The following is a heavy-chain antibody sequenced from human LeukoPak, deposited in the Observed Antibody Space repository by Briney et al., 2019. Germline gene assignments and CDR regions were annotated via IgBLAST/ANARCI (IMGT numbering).Heavy chain of an antibody. V-gene: IGHV3-23*01. Sequence: GGSLRLSCAASGFTFSSYAMSWVRQAPGKGLEWVSAISGSGGSTYYADSVKGRFTISRDKSKNTLYLQMNSLRAEDTAVYYCAKGSGPYYDFWSGYLPYYFDYWGQGTLVTVSS. CDR1: GFTFSSYA. CDR3: AKGSGPYYDFWSGYLPYYFDY. CDR2: ISGSGGST. J-gene: IGHJ4*02. D-gene: IGHD3-3*01.